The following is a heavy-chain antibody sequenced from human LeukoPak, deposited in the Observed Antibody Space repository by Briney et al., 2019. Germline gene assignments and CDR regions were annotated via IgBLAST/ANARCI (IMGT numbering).Heavy chain of an antibody. Sequence: SETLSLTCIVSGGSINNYYWNWIRQPAGQGLEWIGRIYTSGSTNYNPSLKSRVTMSVDTSKNQFSLKLRSVTAADTAVYYCARSDYGDYDLLTWFDPWGQGTLVTVSS. CDR1: GGSINNYY. CDR2: IYTSGST. D-gene: IGHD4-17*01. CDR3: ARSDYGDYDLLTWFDP. V-gene: IGHV4-4*07. J-gene: IGHJ5*02.